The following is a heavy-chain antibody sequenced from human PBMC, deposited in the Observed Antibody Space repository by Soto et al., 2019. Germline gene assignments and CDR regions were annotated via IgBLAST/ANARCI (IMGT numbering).Heavy chain of an antibody. V-gene: IGHV1-18*01. D-gene: IGHD1-26*01. CDR2: ISAYNGNT. Sequence: QVELVQSGAEVKKPGASVKVSCKASGYTFTRYDISWMRQAPGQGLEWMGWISAYNGNTNYAQKLQGRVTMTTDTSTSTSYMELRSLRSDATAVYYCARDAAVGLLDYWGQGTLVTVS. J-gene: IGHJ4*02. CDR3: ARDAAVGLLDY. CDR1: GYTFTRYD.